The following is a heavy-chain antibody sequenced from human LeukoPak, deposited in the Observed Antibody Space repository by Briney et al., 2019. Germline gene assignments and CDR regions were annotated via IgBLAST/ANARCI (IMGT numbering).Heavy chain of an antibody. CDR1: GFTFSSYG. V-gene: IGHV3-30*18. CDR3: AKDGGGWIDY. J-gene: IGHJ4*02. CDR2: ISYDGSNK. Sequence: PGGSLRLSCAASGFTFSSYGMHWVRQAPGKGLEWVAVISYDGSNKYYADSVKGRFTISRDNSKNTLYLQMNSLRAEDTAVYYCAKDGGGWIDYWSQGTLVTVSS. D-gene: IGHD6-19*01.